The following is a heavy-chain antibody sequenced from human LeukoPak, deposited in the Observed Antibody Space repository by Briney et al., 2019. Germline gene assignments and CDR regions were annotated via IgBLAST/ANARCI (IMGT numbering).Heavy chain of an antibody. CDR2: ISGSGDDT. J-gene: IGHJ4*02. Sequence: PGGSLRLSCVVSGFPFSSYAMSWVRQAPGKGLEWVSGISGSGDDTYYAASVKGRFIVSRDTSKNTLYLQMNSLRDEDTAVYYCARCDSYYCEDDYWGQGTLVTVSS. CDR3: ARCDSYYCEDDY. V-gene: IGHV3-23*01. CDR1: GFPFSSYA. D-gene: IGHD3-22*01.